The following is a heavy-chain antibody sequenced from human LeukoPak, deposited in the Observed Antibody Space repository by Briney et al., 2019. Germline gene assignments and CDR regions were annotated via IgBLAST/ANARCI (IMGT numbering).Heavy chain of an antibody. D-gene: IGHD3-22*01. CDR3: ARGYYYATSGYSPFYYYYGMNV. CDR1: GFTFSSYG. CDR2: ISYDGSNK. Sequence: GGSLRLSCAASGFTFSSYGMHWVRQAPGKGLEWVAVISYDGSNKYYADSVKGRFTISRDNSKNTLYLQMDSLRAEDTAVYYCARGYYYATSGYSPFYYYYGMNVWGQGTTVTVSS. V-gene: IGHV3-30*03. J-gene: IGHJ6*02.